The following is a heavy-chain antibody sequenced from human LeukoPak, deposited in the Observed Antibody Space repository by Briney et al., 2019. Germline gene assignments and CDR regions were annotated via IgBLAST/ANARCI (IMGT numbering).Heavy chain of an antibody. CDR3: ARALYYDSSAYGFDY. D-gene: IGHD3-22*01. V-gene: IGHV1-69*04. CDR1: GGTFSRYE. J-gene: IGHJ4*02. Sequence: ASVKVSCKVSGGTFSRYEISWVRQAPGQGLEWMGRIIPILDIANHAQKFQGRVTITADKSTSTAYMELSSLRSEDTAVYYCARALYYDSSAYGFDYWGQGTVVTVSS. CDR2: IIPILDIA.